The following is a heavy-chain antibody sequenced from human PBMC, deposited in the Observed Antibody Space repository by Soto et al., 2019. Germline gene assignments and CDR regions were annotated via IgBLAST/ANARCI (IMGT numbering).Heavy chain of an antibody. CDR3: AREGPVDIVVVVAATEAYGMDV. CDR1: GGTFSSYA. Sequence: SVKVSCKASGGTFSSYAISWVRQAPGQGLEWMGGIIPIFGTANYAQKFQGRVTITADESTSTAYMELSSLRSEDTAVYYCAREGPVDIVVVVAATEAYGMDVWGQGTTVTVSS. J-gene: IGHJ6*02. D-gene: IGHD2-15*01. CDR2: IIPIFGTA. V-gene: IGHV1-69*13.